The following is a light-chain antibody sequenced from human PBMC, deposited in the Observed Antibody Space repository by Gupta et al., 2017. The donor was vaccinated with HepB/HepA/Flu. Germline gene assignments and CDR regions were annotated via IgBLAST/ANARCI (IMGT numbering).Light chain of an antibody. CDR3: QQYYRTPQLT. CDR1: QSVLYSSNNRNY. V-gene: IGKV4-1*01. J-gene: IGKJ4*01. CDR2: WES. Sequence: DIVMTQSPDSLAVSLGERAPINCKSSQSVLYSSNNRNYLAWYQQKPGQSPKLLIYWESTRESGVPDRFSGSGSGTDVTLTISSLQVEDVAVYYCQQYYRTPQLTFGGGTKVEIK.